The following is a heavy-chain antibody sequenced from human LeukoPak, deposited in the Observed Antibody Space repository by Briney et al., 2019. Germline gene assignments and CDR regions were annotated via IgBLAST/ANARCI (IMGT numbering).Heavy chain of an antibody. CDR2: INPNSGGT. J-gene: IGHJ1*01. D-gene: IGHD6-6*01. V-gene: IGHV1-2*02. Sequence: ASVKVSCKTSGYTFTGYYMHWVRQAPGQGLEWMGWINPNSGGTNYAQKFQGRVTMTRDTSISTAYMELSRLRSDDTAVYYCARAYSSSLYFQHWGQGTLVTVSS. CDR3: ARAYSSSLYFQH. CDR1: GYTFTGYY.